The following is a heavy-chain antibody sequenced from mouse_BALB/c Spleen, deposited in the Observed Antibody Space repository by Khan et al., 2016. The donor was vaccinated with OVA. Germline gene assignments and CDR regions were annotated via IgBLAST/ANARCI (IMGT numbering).Heavy chain of an antibody. CDR2: ISPGSGDT. V-gene: IGHV1-77*01. D-gene: IGHD1-2*01. CDR3: ARRNYFGYTFAY. Sequence: QVQLQQSGAELARPGASVKLSCKAPGYTFTDYYINWVKQRTGQGLEWIGEISPGSGDTYYNERFKGKATLTADKSSSTAYMQLSSLASEASAVXCCARRNYFGYTFAYWGQGTLVTVSA. CDR1: GYTFTDYY. J-gene: IGHJ3*01.